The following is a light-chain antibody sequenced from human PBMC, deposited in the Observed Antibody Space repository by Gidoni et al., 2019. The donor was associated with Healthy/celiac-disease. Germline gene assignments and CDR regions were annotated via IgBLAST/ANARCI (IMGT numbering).Light chain of an antibody. CDR2: DTS. CDR3: CLSYNGPRV. CDR1: TGAVTSGHY. V-gene: IGLV7-46*01. Sequence: QAVVTQEPSLTVSPGGTVTLTCGSSTGAVTSGHYPYWFQQKPGQAPRTLIYDTSNKPPWTPARFSGALLGGKAALTLSGAQPEDEAEYYCCLSYNGPRVFGGGTKLTVL. J-gene: IGLJ2*01.